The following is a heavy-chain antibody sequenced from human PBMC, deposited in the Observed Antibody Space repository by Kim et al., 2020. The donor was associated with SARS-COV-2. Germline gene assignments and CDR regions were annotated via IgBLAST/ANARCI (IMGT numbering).Heavy chain of an antibody. CDR3: ARDLVGFTEVPNYYYGMDV. CDR2: IWYDGSNK. V-gene: IGHV3-33*01. CDR1: GFTFSSYG. D-gene: IGHD1-26*01. J-gene: IGHJ6*02. Sequence: GGSLRLSCAASGFTFSSYGMHWVRQAPGKGLEWVAVIWYDGSNKYYADSVKGRFTISRDNSKNTLYLQMNSLRAEDTAVYYCARDLVGFTEVPNYYYGMDVWGQGTTVTVSS.